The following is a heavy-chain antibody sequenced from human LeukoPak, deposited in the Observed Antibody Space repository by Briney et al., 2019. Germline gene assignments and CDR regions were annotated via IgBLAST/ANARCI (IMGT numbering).Heavy chain of an antibody. D-gene: IGHD6-13*01. CDR1: GGSFSGYY. Sequence: KPSETLSLTCAVYGGSFSGYYWSWIRQPPGKGLEWIGEINHSGSTNYNPSLKSRVTISVDTSKNQFSLKLSSVTAADTAVYYCATGRWGSSWYRGFDPWGQGTLVTVSS. V-gene: IGHV4-34*01. CDR2: INHSGST. J-gene: IGHJ5*02. CDR3: ATGRWGSSWYRGFDP.